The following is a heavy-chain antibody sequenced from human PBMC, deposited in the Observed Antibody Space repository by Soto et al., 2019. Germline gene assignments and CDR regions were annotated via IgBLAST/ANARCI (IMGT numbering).Heavy chain of an antibody. D-gene: IGHD1-7*01. CDR1: GFTFNTYA. J-gene: IGHJ4*02. CDR3: AKENEAGTTFDY. Sequence: PGGSLRLSCAASGFTFNTYAMNWVRQAPGKGLEWVSVFSGSGGSTNYADSVKGRFTISRDNSRNTLYLQMNSLRAEDTAIYYCAKENEAGTTFDYWGQGILVTVSS. CDR2: FSGSGGST. V-gene: IGHV3-23*01.